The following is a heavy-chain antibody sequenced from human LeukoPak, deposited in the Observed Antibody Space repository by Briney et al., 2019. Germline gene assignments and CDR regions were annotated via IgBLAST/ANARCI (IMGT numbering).Heavy chain of an antibody. CDR1: GGFISGHY. V-gene: IGHV4-34*01. D-gene: IGHD3-10*01. J-gene: IGHJ4*02. Sequence: NPSETLSLTCTVSGGFISGHYWTWIRQPPGKGLEWIGEINHSGSTNYNPSLKSRVTISVDTSKNQFSLKLSSVTAADTAVYYCARHLRITMVRGVIEGTFDYWGQGTLVTVSS. CDR3: ARHLRITMVRGVIEGTFDY. CDR2: INHSGST.